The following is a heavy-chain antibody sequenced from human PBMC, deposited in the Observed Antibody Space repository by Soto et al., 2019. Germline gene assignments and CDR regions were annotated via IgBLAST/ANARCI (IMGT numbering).Heavy chain of an antibody. Sequence: EVHLVESGGALVQPGGSLRLSCAASGFTFSDYWMTWVRQTPGKGLEGVANMNPDGSEQYYLDSVKGRFTISRDNAKNSLYLQMNNLRGEDTAVYSCTRDLNHDCGPWGQGTQVIVSS. J-gene: IGHJ5*02. CDR1: GFTFSDYW. D-gene: IGHD2-21*01. CDR3: TRDLNHDCGP. V-gene: IGHV3-7*04. CDR2: MNPDGSEQ.